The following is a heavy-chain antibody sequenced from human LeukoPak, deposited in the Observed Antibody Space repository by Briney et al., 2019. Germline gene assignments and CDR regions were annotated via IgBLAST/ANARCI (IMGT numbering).Heavy chain of an antibody. CDR3: ARALVRGVNSYYYYMDV. V-gene: IGHV4-59*01. J-gene: IGHJ6*03. CDR2: IYYSGST. D-gene: IGHD3-10*01. Sequence: TSETLSLTCTVSGGSISSYHWSWIRQPPGKGLEWIGYIYYSGSTNYNPSLKSRVTISVDTSKNQFSLKLSSVTAADTAVYYCARALVRGVNSYYYYMDVWGKGTTVTISS. CDR1: GGSISSYH.